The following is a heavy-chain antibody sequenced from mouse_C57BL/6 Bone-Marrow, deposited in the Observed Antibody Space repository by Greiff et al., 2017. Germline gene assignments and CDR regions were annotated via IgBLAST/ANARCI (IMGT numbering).Heavy chain of an antibody. J-gene: IGHJ3*01. CDR3: ARSDYYLAWFAY. CDR1: GYTFTNYW. V-gene: IGHV1-63*01. Sequence: VQRVESGAELVRPGTSVKMSCKASGYTFTNYWIGWAKQRPGHGLEWIGDIYPGGGYTNYNEKFKGKATLTADKSSSTAYMQFSSLTSEDSAIYYCARSDYYLAWFAYWGQGTLVTVSA. CDR2: IYPGGGYT. D-gene: IGHD1-1*01.